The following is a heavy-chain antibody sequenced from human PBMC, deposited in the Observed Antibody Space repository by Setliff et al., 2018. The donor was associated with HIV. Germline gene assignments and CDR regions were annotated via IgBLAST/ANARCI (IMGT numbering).Heavy chain of an antibody. V-gene: IGHV1-46*01. Sequence: GASVKVSCKASGYTYTSYYMQWARQAPGQGLEWMGIINPSGGSTNYAQKFQGRVTMTRDTSTSTVYMELSSLRSEDTAVYYCAREGYDYVWGSYRSYYMDVWGKGTTVTVSS. CDR2: INPSGGST. D-gene: IGHD3-16*02. J-gene: IGHJ6*03. CDR3: AREGYDYVWGSYRSYYMDV. CDR1: GYTYTSYY.